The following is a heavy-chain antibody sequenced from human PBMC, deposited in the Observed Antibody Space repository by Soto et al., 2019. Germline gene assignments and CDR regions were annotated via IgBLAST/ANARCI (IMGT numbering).Heavy chain of an antibody. J-gene: IGHJ4*02. CDR2: INSDGSST. V-gene: IGHV3-74*01. D-gene: IGHD5-12*01. CDR1: GFTFSSYW. CDR3: ARDWGVPYSGYDRPLDY. Sequence: GGSLRLSCAASGFTFSSYWMHWVRQAPGKGLVWVSRINSDGSSTTYADSVKGRFNISRDNAKKTLYLHMNSLRAEDTAVYYCARDWGVPYSGYDRPLDYWGQGTLVTVSS.